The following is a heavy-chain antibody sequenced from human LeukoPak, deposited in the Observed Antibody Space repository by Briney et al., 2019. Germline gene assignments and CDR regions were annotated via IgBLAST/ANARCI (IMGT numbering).Heavy chain of an antibody. CDR1: GFTFRNAW. V-gene: IGHV3-15*01. CDR3: TTELGLSFGVRYFDH. CDR2: IKSKIDGETT. D-gene: IGHD3-10*01. Sequence: GGSLRLSCAASGFTFRNAWMSWVRQAPGKGLEWVGHIKSKIDGETTGYAAPVEGRFTISRDDSKNMLYLQMNSLKTEDTAVYYCTTELGLSFGVRYFDHWGQGTSATVSS. J-gene: IGHJ4*02.